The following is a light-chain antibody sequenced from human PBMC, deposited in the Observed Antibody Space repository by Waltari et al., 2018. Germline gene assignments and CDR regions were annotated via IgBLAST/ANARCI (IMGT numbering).Light chain of an antibody. CDR2: DDI. CDR1: RNDVGSYSL. V-gene: IGLV2-23*01. Sequence: QSALTQPASVSGSPGQSLTISCIGVRNDVGSYSLVSWYQHHPDKAPKLLIYDDIKRPSGVSDRFSGSRSGNTASLTISGLQAEDEADYFCSSYAGDRTWVFGGGTKLSVL. J-gene: IGLJ3*02. CDR3: SSYAGDRTWV.